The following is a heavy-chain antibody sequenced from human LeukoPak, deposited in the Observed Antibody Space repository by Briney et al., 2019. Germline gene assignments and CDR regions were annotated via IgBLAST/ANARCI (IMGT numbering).Heavy chain of an antibody. CDR1: GFTFSSYG. CDR3: ARGRNYYDSSGYYYDAFDI. V-gene: IGHV3-30*02. D-gene: IGHD3-22*01. J-gene: IGHJ3*02. CDR2: IRYDGSNK. Sequence: GGSLRLSCAASGFTFSSYGMHWVRQAPGKGLEWVAFIRYDGSNKYYADSVKGRFTISRDNSKNTLYLQMNSLRAADTAVYYCARGRNYYDSSGYYYDAFDIWGQGTMVTVSS.